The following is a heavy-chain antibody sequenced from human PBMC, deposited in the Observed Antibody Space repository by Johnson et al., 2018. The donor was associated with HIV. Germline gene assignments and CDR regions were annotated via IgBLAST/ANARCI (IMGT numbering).Heavy chain of an antibody. CDR3: VRRFYDSSAFDV. CDR1: GFTFKNYA. J-gene: IGHJ3*01. Sequence: QVQLVESGGGVVQPGRSLRLSCEASGFTFKNYAMHWVRQAPGKGLEWVAVISYDGSNKYYADSVKGRFTSSRDNSRNTLFLQMNSLRAEDTAMYFCVRRFYDSSAFDVWGQGTLVTVSS. CDR2: ISYDGSNK. D-gene: IGHD3-22*01. V-gene: IGHV3-30*19.